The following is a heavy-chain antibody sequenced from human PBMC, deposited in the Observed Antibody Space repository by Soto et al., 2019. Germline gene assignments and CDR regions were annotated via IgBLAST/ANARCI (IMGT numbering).Heavy chain of an antibody. J-gene: IGHJ4*02. D-gene: IGHD5-18*01. Sequence: QVQLVQSGAEVKKPGASVKVSCKASGYTFTSYYMHWVRQAPGQGLERMGIINPSGGSTTYAQKSXXRXSMTRDTSTSTVYMELSSLRSEDTAVYYCARVGGYSYGGVDYWGQGTLVTVSS. V-gene: IGHV1-46*01. CDR1: GYTFTSYY. CDR2: INPSGGST. CDR3: ARVGGYSYGGVDY.